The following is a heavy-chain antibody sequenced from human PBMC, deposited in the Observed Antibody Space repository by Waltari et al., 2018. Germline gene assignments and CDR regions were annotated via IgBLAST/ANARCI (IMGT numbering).Heavy chain of an antibody. D-gene: IGHD2-8*02. CDR1: GFSFSGFS. V-gene: IGHV3-30*03. CDR2: ITYDGKHK. J-gene: IGHJ4*02. Sequence: QVQLVESGGGVVQPGKSLRLSCSASGFSFSGFSMHWVRQAPGKGLEWVAVITYDGKHKDYADAVKGRFTISRDNSKNTVYLQMNILRLQDTAVYYCASDPSRLSIPGGYFDNWGQGTLVTVSS. CDR3: ASDPSRLSIPGGYFDN.